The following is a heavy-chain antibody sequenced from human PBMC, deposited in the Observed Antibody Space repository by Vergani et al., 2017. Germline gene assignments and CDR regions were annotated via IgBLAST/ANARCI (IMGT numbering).Heavy chain of an antibody. CDR1: GSTFTSSW. CDR2: IDPSDSYT. V-gene: IGHV5-10-1*03. J-gene: IGHJ4*02. CDR3: ARHSGIWGDY. Sequence: EVQLVQSGAEVKKPGDSLTLSCTGSGSTFTSSWISWVRQLPGKGLEWMGRIDPSDSYTNYSPSFQGHVTIAADKSSSTAYLQWSSLKASDTAMYYCARHSGIWGDYWGQGTLVTVSS. D-gene: IGHD1-14*01.